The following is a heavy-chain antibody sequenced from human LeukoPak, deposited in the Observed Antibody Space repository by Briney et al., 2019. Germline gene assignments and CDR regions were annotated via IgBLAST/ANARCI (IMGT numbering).Heavy chain of an antibody. CDR3: ARAIYDSRGYYRYYFDY. V-gene: IGHV1-8*01. CDR1: GYTFTSYD. Sequence: GASVKVSCKASGYTFTSYDINWVRQATGQGLEWMGWMNPNSGNTGYAQKFQGRVNMTRNTSISTAYMELSSLRSEDTAVYYCARAIYDSRGYYRYYFDYWGQGTLVTVSS. D-gene: IGHD3-22*01. CDR2: MNPNSGNT. J-gene: IGHJ4*02.